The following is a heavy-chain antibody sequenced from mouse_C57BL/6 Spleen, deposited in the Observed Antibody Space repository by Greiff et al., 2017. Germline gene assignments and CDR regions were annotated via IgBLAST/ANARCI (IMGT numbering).Heavy chain of an antibody. Sequence: QVQLQQSGAELARPGASVKMSCKASGYTFTSYTMHWVKQRPGQGLEWIGYINPSSGYTKYNQKFKDKAPLTADKSSSTAYMQLSSLTSEDAAVDYCARDDYRLDYWGQGTTLTVSS. CDR2: INPSSGYT. J-gene: IGHJ2*01. V-gene: IGHV1-4*01. D-gene: IGHD2-4*01. CDR3: ARDDYRLDY. CDR1: GYTFTSYT.